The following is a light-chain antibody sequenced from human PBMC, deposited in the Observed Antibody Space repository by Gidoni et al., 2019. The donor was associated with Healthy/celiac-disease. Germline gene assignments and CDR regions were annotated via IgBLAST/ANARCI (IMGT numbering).Light chain of an antibody. Sequence: DIQMTQSPSTLSASVGDRVTITCRASQSISSWLAWYQHKPGKAPKILIYKASSLESGFPSRCSGSGSGTEFTLTISSLQPDDFATYYCQQYNSYAPTFGQGTKVEIK. V-gene: IGKV1-5*03. CDR3: QQYNSYAPT. CDR1: QSISSW. CDR2: KAS. J-gene: IGKJ1*01.